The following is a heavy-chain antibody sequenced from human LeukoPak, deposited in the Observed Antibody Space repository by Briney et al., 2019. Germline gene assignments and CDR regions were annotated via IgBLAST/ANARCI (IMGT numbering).Heavy chain of an antibody. D-gene: IGHD3-3*01. CDR2: INHSGST. Sequence: PSETLSLTCAVYGGSFSGYYWSWIRQPPGKGLEWIGEINHSGSTNYNPSLKSRVTISVDTSKNQFSLKLGSVTAADTAVYYCARGSIWNYWGQGTLVTVSS. CDR1: GGSFSGYY. CDR3: ARGSIWNY. V-gene: IGHV4-34*01. J-gene: IGHJ4*02.